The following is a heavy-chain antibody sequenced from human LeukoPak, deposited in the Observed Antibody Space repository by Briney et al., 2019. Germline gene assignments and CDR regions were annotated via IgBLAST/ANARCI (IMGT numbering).Heavy chain of an antibody. CDR3: ARDYDILTGYHSNWFDP. D-gene: IGHD3-9*01. J-gene: IGHJ5*02. Sequence: SETLSLTCTVSGGSISTHLWSWVRQPAGKGLEWIGRVSSSGSTNYNPSLKSRVTMSVDMSKNQFTLNLISVTAADTAVYYCARDYDILTGYHSNWFDPWGQGTLVTVSS. CDR2: VSSSGST. CDR1: GGSISTHL. V-gene: IGHV4-4*07.